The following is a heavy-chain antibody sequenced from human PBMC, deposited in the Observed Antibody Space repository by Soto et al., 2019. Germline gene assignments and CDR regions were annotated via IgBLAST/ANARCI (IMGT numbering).Heavy chain of an antibody. CDR3: VRNHYSGFYYFDP. Sequence: SETLSLTCTVSGGSISSSSYYWGWIRQPPGKGLEWIGSIYYSGSTYYNPSLKSRVTISVDTSKNRFSLKLSSVTAADTAVYYCVRNHYSGFYYFDPWGQGTLVTVSS. D-gene: IGHD2-15*01. CDR2: IYYSGST. J-gene: IGHJ5*02. CDR1: GGSISSSSYY. V-gene: IGHV4-39*01.